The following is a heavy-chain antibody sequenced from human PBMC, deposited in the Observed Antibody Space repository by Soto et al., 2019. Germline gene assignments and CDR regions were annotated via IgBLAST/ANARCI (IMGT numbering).Heavy chain of an antibody. CDR1: GFTFTSSA. CDR2: IVVGSGNT. D-gene: IGHD3-22*01. CDR3: AADSSGHSSDAFDI. J-gene: IGHJ3*02. V-gene: IGHV1-58*01. Sequence: SVKFSCKASGFTFTSSAVQWVRQARGQRLEWIGWIVVGSGNTNYAQKFQERVTITRDMSTSTAYMELSSLRSEDTAVYYCAADSSGHSSDAFDIWGQGTMVTVSS.